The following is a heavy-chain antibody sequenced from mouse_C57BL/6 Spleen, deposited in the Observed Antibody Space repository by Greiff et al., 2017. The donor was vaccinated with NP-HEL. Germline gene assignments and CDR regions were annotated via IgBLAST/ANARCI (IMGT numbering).Heavy chain of an antibody. CDR2: INPGSGGT. CDR3: ASSYYGSSYDFDY. CDR1: GYAFTNYL. V-gene: IGHV1-54*01. J-gene: IGHJ2*01. D-gene: IGHD1-1*01. Sequence: QVQLQQSGAELVRPGTSVKVSCKASGYAFTNYLIEWVKQRPGQGLEWIGVINPGSGGTNYNEKFKGKATLTADKSSSTAYMQLSSLTSEDSAVYFCASSYYGSSYDFDYWGQGTTLTVSS.